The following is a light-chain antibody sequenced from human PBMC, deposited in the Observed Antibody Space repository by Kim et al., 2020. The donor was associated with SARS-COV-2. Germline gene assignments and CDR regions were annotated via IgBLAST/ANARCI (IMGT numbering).Light chain of an antibody. Sequence: ASVVDRVVITCRASQDSANSLVWYQQKPGKVPQVLIYAASTFQSGVPSRFSGSGSGTEFSLTIGSLQTEDVATYYCQKYNSAPWTFGPGTKVDIK. CDR3: QKYNSAPWT. CDR2: AAS. J-gene: IGKJ1*01. V-gene: IGKV1-27*01. CDR1: QDSANS.